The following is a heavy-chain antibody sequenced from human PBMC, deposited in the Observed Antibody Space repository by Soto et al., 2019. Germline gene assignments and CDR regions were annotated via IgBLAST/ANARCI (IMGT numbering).Heavy chain of an antibody. Sequence: GGSLRLSCVASGFTFSNDWMSWVSHPPGKSLEWVAKISQDGRRKYYVNSAKGRFTTSTDNAKNSLNLQMNSLRAEDTAVYYCTRPTDRGLATHNWGGNDLFPIWGQGTMVTVSS. V-gene: IGHV3-7*03. CDR2: ISQDGRRK. CDR1: GFTFSNDW. J-gene: IGHJ3*02. CDR3: TRPTDRGLATHNWGGNDLFPI. D-gene: IGHD7-27*01.